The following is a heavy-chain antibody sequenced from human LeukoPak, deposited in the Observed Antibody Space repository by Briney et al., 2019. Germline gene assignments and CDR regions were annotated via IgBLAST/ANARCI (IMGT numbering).Heavy chain of an antibody. CDR3: ARGYFDWLFDAFDI. Sequence: SQTLSLTCTVSGGSISSGSYYWSWIRQPAGKGLEWIGRIYTSGSTNYNPSLKSRVTISVDTSKNQFSLKLSSVTAADTAVYYCARGYFDWLFDAFDIWGQGTMVTVSS. J-gene: IGHJ3*02. V-gene: IGHV4-61*02. CDR1: GGSISSGSYY. CDR2: IYTSGST. D-gene: IGHD3-9*01.